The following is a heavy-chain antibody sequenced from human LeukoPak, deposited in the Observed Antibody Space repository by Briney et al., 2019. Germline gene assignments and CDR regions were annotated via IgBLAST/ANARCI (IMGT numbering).Heavy chain of an antibody. CDR1: GFTFSSYW. Sequence: GGSLRLACAASGFTFSSYWMSWVRQAPGKGLEWVSSISASSSFIYYADSLKGRFTISRDNAKNSLYLQMNSLRAEDTAVFYCARGYCSRTSCEDFDYWGQGTLVTVSS. J-gene: IGHJ4*02. CDR2: ISASSSFI. V-gene: IGHV3-21*01. D-gene: IGHD2-2*01. CDR3: ARGYCSRTSCEDFDY.